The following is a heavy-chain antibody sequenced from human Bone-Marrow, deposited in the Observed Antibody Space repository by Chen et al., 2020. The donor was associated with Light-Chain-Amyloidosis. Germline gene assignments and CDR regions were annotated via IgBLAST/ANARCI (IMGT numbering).Heavy chain of an antibody. V-gene: IGHV4-34*01. J-gene: IGHJ5*02. CDR3: ARYGPHVSDSIISGYTA. CDR1: NGAFGDDY. Sequence: QVELQQWGAGLLKPSETLSLTCGIHNGAFGDDYWTWIRQPPGKGLQWIAEINHSGSANCNSSLKGRTTISVDKSKNQCSLRMISVTAADTAVYYCARYGPHVSDSIISGYTAWGQGTSVTVSS. CDR2: INHSGSA. D-gene: IGHD5-12*01.